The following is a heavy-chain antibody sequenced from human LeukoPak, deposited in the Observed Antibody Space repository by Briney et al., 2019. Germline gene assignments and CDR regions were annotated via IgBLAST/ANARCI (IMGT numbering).Heavy chain of an antibody. CDR2: IYTSGST. J-gene: IGHJ4*02. Sequence: PSQTLSLTCTVSGGSISSGSYYWSWIRQPAGKGLEWIGRIYTSGSTNCNPSLKSRVTISVDTSKNQFSLKLSSVTAADTAVYYCARVNDILTGPFDYWGQGTLVTVSS. CDR1: GGSISSGSYY. CDR3: ARVNDILTGPFDY. V-gene: IGHV4-61*02. D-gene: IGHD3-9*01.